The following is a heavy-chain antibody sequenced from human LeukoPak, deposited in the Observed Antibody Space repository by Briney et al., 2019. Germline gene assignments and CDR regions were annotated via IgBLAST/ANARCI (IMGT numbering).Heavy chain of an antibody. V-gene: IGHV3-9*01. CDR3: AKDMGSSGWYSIDY. CDR1: GFTFDDYA. CDR2: ISWNSGSI. Sequence: TGGSLRLSCAASGFTFDDYAMHWVRQAPGKGLEWVSGISWNSGSIGYADSVRGRFTISRDNAKNSLYLQMNSLRAEDTALYYSAKDMGSSGWYSIDYWGQGTLVTVSS. J-gene: IGHJ4*02. D-gene: IGHD6-19*01.